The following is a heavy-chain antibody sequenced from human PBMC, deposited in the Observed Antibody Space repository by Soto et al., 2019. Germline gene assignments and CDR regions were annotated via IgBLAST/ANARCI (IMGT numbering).Heavy chain of an antibody. CDR2: IHYSGST. D-gene: IGHD6-25*01. CDR3: ARGGVAARKGRWFDP. CDR1: GGSSSGYY. V-gene: IGHV4-59*01. Sequence: SETLSLTCTVSGGSSSGYYWGWIRQPPGKGLEWIGYIHYSGSTNYNPSLRSRVTISVDTPKNQFSLKVNSMTAADTAIYYCARGGVAARKGRWFDPWGQGTLVTVSS. J-gene: IGHJ5*02.